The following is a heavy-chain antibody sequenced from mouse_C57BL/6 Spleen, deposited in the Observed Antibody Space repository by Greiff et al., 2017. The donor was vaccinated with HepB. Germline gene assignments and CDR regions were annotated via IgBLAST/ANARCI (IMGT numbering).Heavy chain of an antibody. CDR1: GYTFTDYY. Sequence: VQLQQSGAELVRLGASVKLSCKASGYTFTDYYINWVKQRPGQGLEWIARIYPGSGNTYYNEKFKGKATLTAEKSSSTAYMQLSSLTSEDSAVYFCARSLLLRGAMDYWGQGTSVTVSS. D-gene: IGHD1-1*01. CDR2: IYPGSGNT. CDR3: ARSLLLRGAMDY. V-gene: IGHV1-76*01. J-gene: IGHJ4*01.